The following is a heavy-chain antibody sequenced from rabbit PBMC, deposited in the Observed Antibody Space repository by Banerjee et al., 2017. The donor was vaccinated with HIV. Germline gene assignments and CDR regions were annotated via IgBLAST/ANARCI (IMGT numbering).Heavy chain of an antibody. D-gene: IGHD1-1*01. CDR3: VRGASSSGYYNL. CDR2: IDLVFGST. V-gene: IGHV1S47*01. J-gene: IGHJ4*01. CDR1: GFDFSRTG. Sequence: QEQLVESGGGLVQPGGSLTLTCTPSGFDFSRTGVSWVRQAPGKGLEWIGYIDLVFGSTYYASWVNGRFTISSHNAQNTLYLQLNSLIVADTATYFCVRGASSSGYYNLWGPGTLVTVS.